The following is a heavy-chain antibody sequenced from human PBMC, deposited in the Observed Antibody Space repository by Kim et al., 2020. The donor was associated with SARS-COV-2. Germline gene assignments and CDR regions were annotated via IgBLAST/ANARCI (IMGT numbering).Heavy chain of an antibody. CDR1: GFTFSSYS. D-gene: IGHD1-1*01. CDR2: ISSSSYI. J-gene: IGHJ4*02. V-gene: IGHV3-21*01. Sequence: GGSLRLSCAASGFTFSSYSMNWVRQAPGKGLEWVSSISSSSYIYYADSVKGRFTISRDNAKNSLYLQMNSLRAEDTAVYYCARDSVVTGTHFDYWGQGTLVTVSS. CDR3: ARDSVVTGTHFDY.